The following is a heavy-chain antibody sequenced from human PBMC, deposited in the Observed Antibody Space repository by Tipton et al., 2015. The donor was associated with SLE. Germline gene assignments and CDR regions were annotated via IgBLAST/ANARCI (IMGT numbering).Heavy chain of an antibody. CDR2: IYTSGST. CDR1: AGSISSGSYY. J-gene: IGHJ6*02. V-gene: IGHV4-61*09. CDR3: ARGNDYYYGMDV. Sequence: TLSLTCTVSAGSISSGSYYWSWIRQPAGKGLEWIGHIYTSGSTNYNPSLKSRVTISVDMSKNQFSLKLSSVTAADTAVYYCARGNDYYYGMDVWGQGTTVTVSS.